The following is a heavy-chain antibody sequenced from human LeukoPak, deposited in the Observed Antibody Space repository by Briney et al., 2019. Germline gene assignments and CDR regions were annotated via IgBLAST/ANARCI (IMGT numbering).Heavy chain of an antibody. CDR2: IDKTTYPT. D-gene: IGHD6-19*01. CDR3: AKFEGATIPGWFNDY. J-gene: IGHJ4*02. CDR1: EFTFSDYA. V-gene: IGHV3-23*05. Sequence: PGGSLRLSCAASEFTFSDYAMGWVRQAPGKGLEWVSTIDKTTYPTFYADSVKGRFTISRDNSKNTLNLQMNSLRAEDTAVYFCAKFEGATIPGWFNDYWGQGILVTVSS.